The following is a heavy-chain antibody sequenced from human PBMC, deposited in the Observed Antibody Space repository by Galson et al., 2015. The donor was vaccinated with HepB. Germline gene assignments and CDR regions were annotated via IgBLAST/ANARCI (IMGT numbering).Heavy chain of an antibody. Sequence: SLRLSCAASTFIFSTYSMNWVRQAPGKGLEWVSYISSGTTTIYYADSGKGRFTISRDNAKMSLYLQMNGLRAEDTAVYYCFFLRGNDLKPHDYWGQGTLVTVSS. D-gene: IGHD4-23*01. J-gene: IGHJ4*02. CDR1: TFIFSTYS. V-gene: IGHV3-48*04. CDR2: ISSGTTTI. CDR3: FFLRGNDLKPHDY.